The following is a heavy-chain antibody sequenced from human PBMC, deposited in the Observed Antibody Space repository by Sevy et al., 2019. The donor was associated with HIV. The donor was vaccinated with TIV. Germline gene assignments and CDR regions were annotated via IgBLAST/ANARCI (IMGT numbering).Heavy chain of an antibody. CDR2: IVVGSGNT. CDR1: GFTFTSSA. J-gene: IGHJ3*02. D-gene: IGHD2-15*01. V-gene: IGHV1-58*01. Sequence: ASVKVSCKASGFTFTSSAVQWVRQARGQRLEWIGWIVVGSGNTNYAQKFQERVTITRDMSTSTAYMELSSLRSEDTAVYYCAADLGCSGGSCYSHDAFDIWGQWTMVTVSS. CDR3: AADLGCSGGSCYSHDAFDI.